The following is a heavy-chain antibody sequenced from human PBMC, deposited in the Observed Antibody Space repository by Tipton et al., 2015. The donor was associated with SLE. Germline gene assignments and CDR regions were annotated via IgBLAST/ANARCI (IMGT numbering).Heavy chain of an antibody. V-gene: IGHV4-4*08. D-gene: IGHD6-6*01. Sequence: LRLSCAASGFTYSGYAMHWVRQAPGKGLEWIGRIFTSGNTNYNPSLKSRITISVDTSKNQFFLKLSSVTAADTALYYCAREESSSWFPDAFDIWGQGTMVTVSS. CDR3: AREESSSWFPDAFDI. CDR2: IFTSGNT. J-gene: IGHJ3*02. CDR1: GFTYSGYA.